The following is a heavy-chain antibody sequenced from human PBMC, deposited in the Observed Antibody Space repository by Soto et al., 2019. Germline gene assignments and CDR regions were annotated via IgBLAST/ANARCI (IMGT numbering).Heavy chain of an antibody. D-gene: IGHD4-4*01. CDR3: ARSPSWETTVTPYYFDY. V-gene: IGHV1-8*01. CDR2: MNPKSANT. Sequence: QVQLVQSGAEVKKPGASVKVSCKASRYTFISYDINWVRQATGQGLEWMGWMNPKSANTGYAQNFQGRVTMTRNTTISTAYRELSSLRSEDTAVYYCARSPSWETTVTPYYFDYGGQGTLVTVSS. CDR1: RYTFISYD. J-gene: IGHJ4*02.